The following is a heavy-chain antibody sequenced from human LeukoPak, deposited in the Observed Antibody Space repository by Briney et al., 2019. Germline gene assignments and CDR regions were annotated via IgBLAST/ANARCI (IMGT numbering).Heavy chain of an antibody. V-gene: IGHV3-53*01. CDR1: GFTVGDNY. CDR3: ARGGDTIGSIRSPFDI. J-gene: IGHJ3*02. Sequence: GGSLRLSCAASGFTVGDNYTSWVRQAPGKGLEWVSAISGGGSTYYADSVKGRFIISRDNSKNTVYLQLNSLRAEDTAVYYCARGGDTIGSIRSPFDIWGQGTMVTVSS. D-gene: IGHD3-10*01. CDR2: ISGGGST.